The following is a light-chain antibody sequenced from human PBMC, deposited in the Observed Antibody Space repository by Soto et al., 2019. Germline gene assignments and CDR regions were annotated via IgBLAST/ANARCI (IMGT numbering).Light chain of an antibody. CDR3: LQDYSSLP. V-gene: IGKV1-6*01. J-gene: IGKJ4*01. CDR2: AAS. CDR1: QGIGND. Sequence: AIQMTQSPSSLSASVGDRVTITCRASQGIGNDLAWYQQKPGKAPELLIYAASNLQSGVPSRFSGSGSGTDFTLTISSLQPEDFATYYCLQDYSSLPFGGGTKVEIK.